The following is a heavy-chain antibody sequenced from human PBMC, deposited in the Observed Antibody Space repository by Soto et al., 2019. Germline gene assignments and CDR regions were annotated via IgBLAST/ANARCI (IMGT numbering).Heavy chain of an antibody. V-gene: IGHV5-51*01. CDR3: ARETGDSSGWHYGMDV. D-gene: IGHD6-19*01. CDR2: IYPGDSDT. J-gene: IGHJ6*02. Sequence: GESLKISCKGSGSSFTSYWIGWVRQMPGKGLEWMGIIYPGDSDTRYSPSFHGQVTISADKSISTAYLQWSGLKASVTAMYYCARETGDSSGWHYGMDVWGQGTRVTVSS. CDR1: GSSFTSYW.